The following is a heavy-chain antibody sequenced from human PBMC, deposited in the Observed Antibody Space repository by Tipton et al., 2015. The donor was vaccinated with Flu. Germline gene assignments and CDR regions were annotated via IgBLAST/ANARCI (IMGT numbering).Heavy chain of an antibody. Sequence: PGLVKPSETLSLTCTVSGGSIRSNNYNWGWLRQPPGKGLEWIGSVNYGGGTSYNPSLESRLTISLDTPKNHFSLRLSSVTAADTAVYYCATRRDYYDSSEFDYWGQGALVTVSS. CDR2: VNYGGGT. CDR1: GGSIRSNNYN. J-gene: IGHJ4*02. CDR3: ATRRDYYDSSEFDY. V-gene: IGHV4-39*07. D-gene: IGHD3-22*01.